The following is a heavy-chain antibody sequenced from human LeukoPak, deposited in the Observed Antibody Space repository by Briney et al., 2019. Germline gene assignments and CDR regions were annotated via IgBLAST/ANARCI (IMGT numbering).Heavy chain of an antibody. D-gene: IGHD2-15*01. CDR1: GYTFSSHA. J-gene: IGHJ3*02. Sequence: ASVKVSCKASGYTFSSHAISWVRQAPGQGLEWTAWISAYNGNTNYAQKLQGRVTMTTDTSTSTAYMELRRLRSDDTAVYYCARSTPKAFDIWGQGTMVTVSS. CDR2: ISAYNGNT. V-gene: IGHV1-18*01. CDR3: ARSTPKAFDI.